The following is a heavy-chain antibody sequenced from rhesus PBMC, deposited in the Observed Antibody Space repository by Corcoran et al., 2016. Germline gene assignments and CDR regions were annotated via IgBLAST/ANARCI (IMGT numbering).Heavy chain of an antibody. CDR2: ITYSGST. CDR1: GYSISSGYY. D-gene: IGHD6-31*01. J-gene: IGHJ4*01. CDR3: ASQISSGWLFFDY. Sequence: QVQLQESGPGLVKPSETLSLTCAVSGYSISSGYYWTCIRHPPGKGLEWIGYITYSGSTSYNPSLKSRVTISRDTSKNQFSLKLSSVTAADTAVYYCASQISSGWLFFDYWGQGVLVTVSS. V-gene: IGHV4-122*02.